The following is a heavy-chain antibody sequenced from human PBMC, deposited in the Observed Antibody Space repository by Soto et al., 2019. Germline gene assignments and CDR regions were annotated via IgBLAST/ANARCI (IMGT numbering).Heavy chain of an antibody. CDR3: ARGLQDTAMVYY. J-gene: IGHJ4*02. D-gene: IGHD5-18*01. CDR2: IYYSGST. CDR1: GGSISSYY. Sequence: SDTLSLTCTVSGGSISSYYWSWIRQPPGKGLEWIGYIYYSGSTNYNPSLKSRVTISVDTSKNQFSLKLSSVTAADTAVYYCARGLQDTAMVYYWGQGTLVTVSS. V-gene: IGHV4-59*01.